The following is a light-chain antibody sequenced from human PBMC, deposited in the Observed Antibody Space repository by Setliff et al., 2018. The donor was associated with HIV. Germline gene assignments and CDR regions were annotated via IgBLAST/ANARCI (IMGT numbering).Light chain of an antibody. CDR3: SAYAGVGTV. J-gene: IGLJ1*01. Sequence: QSVLAQPASVSGSPGQSITISCTGTSSDVGTYRFVSWYQQHPGKVPKLMIYEVTKRPSGVSNRFSASKSGNTASLTISGLQAEDDADYYCSAYAGVGTVFGTGTKVTVL. V-gene: IGLV2-23*02. CDR2: EVT. CDR1: SSDVGTYRF.